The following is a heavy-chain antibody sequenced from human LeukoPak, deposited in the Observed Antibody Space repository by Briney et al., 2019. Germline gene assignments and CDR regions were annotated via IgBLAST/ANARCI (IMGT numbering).Heavy chain of an antibody. V-gene: IGHV1-2*02. CDR3: ARGSYGYD. CDR2: INPNSGGT. Sequence: ASVKVSCKASGYTFTGYYMHWVRQAPGQGLEWMGWINPNSGGTKTAQTFQGRVTMTRDTSINTAYMELSGLRSDDTAVYFCARGSYGYDWGQGTLVTVSS. CDR1: GYTFTGYY. D-gene: IGHD1-26*01. J-gene: IGHJ4*02.